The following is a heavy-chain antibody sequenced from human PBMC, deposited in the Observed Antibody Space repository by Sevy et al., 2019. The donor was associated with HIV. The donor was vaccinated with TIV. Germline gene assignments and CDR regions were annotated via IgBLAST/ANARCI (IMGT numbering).Heavy chain of an antibody. V-gene: IGHV2-70*11. CDR1: GFALNTPAMC. J-gene: IGHJ5*02. CDR3: VRTYYYASGSLNWFDP. CDR2: IDWDDDK. Sequence: SGPTLVRPTQTLTLTCTFSGFALNTPAMCVSWIRQPPGRALEWLARIDWDDDKYYSTSLKTRLTVSKDTSKNQVVLTMTNMDPVDTATYYCVRTYYYASGSLNWFDPWGQGTLVTVSS. D-gene: IGHD3-10*01.